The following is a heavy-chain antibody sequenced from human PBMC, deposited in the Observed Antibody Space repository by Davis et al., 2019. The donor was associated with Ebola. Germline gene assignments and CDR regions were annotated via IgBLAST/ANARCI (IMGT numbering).Heavy chain of an antibody. CDR1: GFTFSSYS. CDR2: ISYDGSNK. V-gene: IGHV3-30-3*01. J-gene: IGHJ4*02. CDR3: ARRSFGVVIN. D-gene: IGHD3-3*01. Sequence: GGSLRLSCAASGFTFSSYSMHWVRQAPGKGLEWVAVISYDGSNKYYADSVKGRFTISRDNSKNTLYLQMNSLRDEDTAVYYCARRSFGVVINWGQGTLVTVSS.